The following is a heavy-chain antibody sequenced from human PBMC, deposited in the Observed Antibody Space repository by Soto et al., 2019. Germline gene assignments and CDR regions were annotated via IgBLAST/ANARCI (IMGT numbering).Heavy chain of an antibody. CDR1: GFTFSDYG. Sequence: QVRLVESGGGVVQPGWSLRLSCAASGFTFSDYGMHWVRQAPGRGLEWVAVIWFDGSHKFYADSVKRRFTISRDNFNNTLYLQMNSLRAEDTAVYFCARDGGEDYFDYWGQGTLVAVSS. J-gene: IGHJ4*02. V-gene: IGHV3-33*01. CDR2: IWFDGSHK. D-gene: IGHD2-21*01. CDR3: ARDGGEDYFDY.